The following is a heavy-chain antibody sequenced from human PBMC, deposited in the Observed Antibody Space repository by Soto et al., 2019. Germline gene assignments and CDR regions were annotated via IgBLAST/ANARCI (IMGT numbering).Heavy chain of an antibody. CDR1: GGTFSSYA. D-gene: IGHD2-15*01. V-gene: IGHV1-69*01. CDR3: ARDTCSGGSCFLNWFDP. CDR2: SIPIFGTA. Sequence: QVQLVQSGAEVKKPGSSVKVSCKASGGTFSSYAISWVRQAPGQGLEWMGGSIPIFGTANYAQKFQGRVTITADESTSTAYMELSSLRAEDTAVYYCARDTCSGGSCFLNWFDPWGQGTLVTVSS. J-gene: IGHJ5*02.